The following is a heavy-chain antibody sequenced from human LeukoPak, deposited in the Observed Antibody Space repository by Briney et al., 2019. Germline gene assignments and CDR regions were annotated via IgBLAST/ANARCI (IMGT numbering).Heavy chain of an antibody. V-gene: IGHV1-2*02. CDR2: ISPNNGGT. J-gene: IGHJ3*01. Sequence: ASVKVSCKASGYTFTGYYMHWVRQAPGQGLEWMGWISPNNGGTHYAQKFQGRVTLTRDTSTNTAYMELINLQSDDRGVYYCARAGDPLTVTHDAFDVWGQGTLVTVSS. CDR1: GYTFTGYY. D-gene: IGHD3-9*01. CDR3: ARAGDPLTVTHDAFDV.